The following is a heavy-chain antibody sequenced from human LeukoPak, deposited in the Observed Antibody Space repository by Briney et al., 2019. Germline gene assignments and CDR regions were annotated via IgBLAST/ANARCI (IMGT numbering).Heavy chain of an antibody. Sequence: SVKVSCKASGGTFSSYAISWVRQAPGQGLEWMGGIIPIFGTANYAQKFQGRVTITTDESTSTAYMELSSLRSEDTAVYYCARVKAMIVVVSHYYYMDVWGKGTTVTVSS. V-gene: IGHV1-69*05. D-gene: IGHD3-22*01. J-gene: IGHJ6*03. CDR2: IIPIFGTA. CDR1: GGTFSSYA. CDR3: ARVKAMIVVVSHYYYMDV.